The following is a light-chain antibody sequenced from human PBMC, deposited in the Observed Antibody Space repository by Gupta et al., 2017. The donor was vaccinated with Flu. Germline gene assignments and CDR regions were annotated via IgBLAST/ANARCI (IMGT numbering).Light chain of an antibody. CDR2: GVS. CDR1: QNASRH. V-gene: IGKV3D-15*01. Sequence: VMTQSPVTLSVSAGETATLSCRASQNASRHLAWYQQRPGQIPRLLIHGVSIRATGVPARFSGSGSGTEFTLTISRRQSEDFAVYYCQYYNEWPLFTFGQGTKLDIK. J-gene: IGKJ2*01. CDR3: QYYNEWPLFT.